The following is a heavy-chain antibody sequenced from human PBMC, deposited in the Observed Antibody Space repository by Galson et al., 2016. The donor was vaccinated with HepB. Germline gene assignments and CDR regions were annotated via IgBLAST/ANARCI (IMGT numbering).Heavy chain of an antibody. V-gene: IGHV1-69-2*01. Sequence: VKVSCKVSGYNFSEYYIHWVQQPPGKGLGWMGLVDPEDGETKYAEKFQGRVTITADTSMETVYMELSSLTSDDTAVYYCATIRGYSPYYYYGMDVWGQGTTVTVSS. D-gene: IGHD5-18*01. CDR2: VDPEDGET. J-gene: IGHJ6*02. CDR1: GYNFSEYY. CDR3: ATIRGYSPYYYYGMDV.